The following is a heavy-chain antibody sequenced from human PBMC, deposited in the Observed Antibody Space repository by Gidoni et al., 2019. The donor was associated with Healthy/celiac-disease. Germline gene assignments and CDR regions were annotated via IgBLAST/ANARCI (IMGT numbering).Heavy chain of an antibody. V-gene: IGHV1-69*04. J-gene: IGHJ3*02. CDR3: ARGGRYYDSSGYYTEAAFDI. D-gene: IGHD3-22*01. Sequence: QAQLVQSGAEVTKPGSSVKVSCKASGGTFSSYAISWVRQAPGQGLEWMGRIIPILGIANYAQKFQGRVTITADKSTSTAYMELSSLRSEDTAVYYCARGGRYYDSSGYYTEAAFDIWGQGTMVTVSS. CDR1: GGTFSSYA. CDR2: IIPILGIA.